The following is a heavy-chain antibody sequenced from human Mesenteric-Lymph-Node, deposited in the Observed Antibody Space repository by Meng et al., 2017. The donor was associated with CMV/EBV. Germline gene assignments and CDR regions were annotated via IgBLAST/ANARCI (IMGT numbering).Heavy chain of an antibody. Sequence: GESLKISCAASGFTFSSYSMNWVRQAPGKGLEWVSSISSSSSNIYYADSVKGRFTISRDNAKNSLYLQMNSLRAEDTAVYYCARDGCTNGVCYLGWFDPWGQGTLVTVSS. D-gene: IGHD2-8*01. CDR1: GFTFSSYS. V-gene: IGHV3-21*01. CDR3: ARDGCTNGVCYLGWFDP. J-gene: IGHJ5*02. CDR2: ISSSSSNI.